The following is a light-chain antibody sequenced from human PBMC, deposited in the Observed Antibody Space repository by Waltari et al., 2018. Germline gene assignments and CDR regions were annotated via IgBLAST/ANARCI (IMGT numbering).Light chain of an antibody. CDR3: ATWDDSLNGL. CDR1: SPTIGSHN. J-gene: IGLJ2*01. V-gene: IGLV1-44*01. CDR2: STN. Sequence: QSVLTQPPSASGTPGQRVTISCSGSSPTIGSHNVNWYQKVPGTAPKLLIYSTNQRPSGVPDRFSGSKSGTAASLAISGLQSEDEAEYYCATWDDSLNGLFGGGTKLTVL.